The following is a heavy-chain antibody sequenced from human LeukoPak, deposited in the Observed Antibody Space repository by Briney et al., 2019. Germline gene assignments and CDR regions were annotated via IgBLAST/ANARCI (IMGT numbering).Heavy chain of an antibody. CDR3: ARDMGGYTVDAFDI. J-gene: IGHJ3*02. D-gene: IGHD3-16*02. CDR1: GFTVSSDY. CDR2: IYSGGST. Sequence: PGGSLRLSCAASGFTVSSDYMSWVRQAPGKGLEWVSVIYSGGSTYYADSVKGRFTISRDNSKNTLYLQMNSLRAEDTAVYYCARDMGGYTVDAFDIWGQGTMVTVSS. V-gene: IGHV3-66*01.